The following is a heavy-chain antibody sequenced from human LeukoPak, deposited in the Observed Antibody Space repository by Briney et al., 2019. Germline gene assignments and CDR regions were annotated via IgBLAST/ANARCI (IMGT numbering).Heavy chain of an antibody. Sequence: SETLSLTCSVFGGCIITYYCSLIRQPPGPALERLGHIHGSGETNYNPSLKSRVTMSPDTSRNQFSLKVNSVTAAVTAVYYCARSPSLSGSYLGVLSWFDPWGQGTLVTVSS. D-gene: IGHD3-10*01. CDR1: GGCIITYY. J-gene: IGHJ5*02. CDR2: IHGSGET. V-gene: IGHV4-59*10. CDR3: ARSPSLSGSYLGVLSWFDP.